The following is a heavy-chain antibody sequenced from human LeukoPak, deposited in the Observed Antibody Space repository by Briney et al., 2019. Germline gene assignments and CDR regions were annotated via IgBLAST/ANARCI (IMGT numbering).Heavy chain of an antibody. J-gene: IGHJ4*02. V-gene: IGHV4-4*07. Sequence: SETLSLTCTVSGGSISSYYWSWIRQPAGKGLEWIGRIYTSGSTNYNPSLKSRVTMSVDTSKNQFSLKLSSVTAADTAVYYCARATVVVVAATILDYWGQGTLVTVSS. CDR1: GGSISSYY. D-gene: IGHD2-15*01. CDR3: ARATVVVVAATILDY. CDR2: IYTSGST.